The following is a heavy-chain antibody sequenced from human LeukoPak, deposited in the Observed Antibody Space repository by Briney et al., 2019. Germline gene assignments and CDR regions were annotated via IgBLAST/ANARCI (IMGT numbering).Heavy chain of an antibody. J-gene: IGHJ4*02. V-gene: IGHV3-23*01. CDR1: GFIFSSYA. CDR3: AKDLRPYCSSTSCRLFDY. D-gene: IGHD2-2*01. CDR2: ISGSGGST. Sequence: GGSLRLSCAASGFIFSSYAMSWVRQAPGKGLEWVSAISGSGGSTYYADSVKGRFTISRDNSKNTLYLQMNSLRAEDTAVYYCAKDLRPYCSSTSCRLFDYWGQGTLVTVSS.